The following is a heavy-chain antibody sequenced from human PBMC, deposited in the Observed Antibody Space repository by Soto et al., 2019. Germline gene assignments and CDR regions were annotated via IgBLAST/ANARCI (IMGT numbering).Heavy chain of an antibody. CDR3: AKNYYFDS. J-gene: IGHJ4*02. V-gene: IGHV3-23*01. CDR2: IGVSGST. Sequence: EVHLLESGGGSEQPGGSLRLSCAASGFTFSIYAMSWVRQAPGKGLEWVSSIGVSGSTYYEDSVKGRFSISRDNSKNTVYLQMNSLRAEDTAVYFCAKNYYFDSWGQGTLVTVSA. CDR1: GFTFSIYA.